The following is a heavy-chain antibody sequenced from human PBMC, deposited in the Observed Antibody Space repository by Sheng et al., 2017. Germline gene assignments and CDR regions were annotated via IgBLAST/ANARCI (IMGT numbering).Heavy chain of an antibody. Sequence: QVQLVQSGAEVKKPGSSVKVSCKASGGTFSSYAISWVRQAPGQGLEWMGGIIPIFGTANYAQKFQGRVTITADESTSTAYMELSSLRSEDTAVYYCALGFQLLNYGGNSAVFDPWGQGTLVTVSS. CDR1: GGTFSSYA. D-gene: IGHD2-2*01. CDR2: IIPIFGTA. V-gene: IGHV1-69*13. CDR3: ALGFQLLNYGGNSAVFDP. J-gene: IGHJ5*02.